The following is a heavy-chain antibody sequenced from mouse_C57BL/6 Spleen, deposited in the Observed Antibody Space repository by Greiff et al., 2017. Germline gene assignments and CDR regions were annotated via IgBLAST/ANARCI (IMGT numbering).Heavy chain of an antibody. CDR1: GYTFTSYW. D-gene: IGHD1-1*01. J-gene: IGHJ4*01. CDR3: ARYDYGSSYYAMDY. Sequence: QLQQPGAELVRPGSSVKLSCKASGYTFTSYWMHWVKQRPIQGLEWIGNIDPSDSETHYNQKFKDKATLTVDKSSSTAYMQLSSLTSEDSAVYYCARYDYGSSYYAMDYWGQGTSVTVSS. CDR2: IDPSDSET. V-gene: IGHV1-52*01.